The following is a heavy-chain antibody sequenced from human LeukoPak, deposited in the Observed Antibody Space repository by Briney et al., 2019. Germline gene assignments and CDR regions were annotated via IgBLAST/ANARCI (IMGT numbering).Heavy chain of an antibody. CDR3: ARATSGTSYEY. D-gene: IGHD3-10*01. J-gene: IGHJ4*02. V-gene: IGHV3-74*01. CDR1: GFTFRNYW. CDR2: IEGDGSRT. Sequence: PGGSLRLSCAASGFTFRNYWMHWVRQAPGKGLVWVSSIEGDGSRTNYADSVKGRFTISRDNAENTLYLQMNRLRGEDTAVYFCARATSGTSYEYWGQGTLVTVSS.